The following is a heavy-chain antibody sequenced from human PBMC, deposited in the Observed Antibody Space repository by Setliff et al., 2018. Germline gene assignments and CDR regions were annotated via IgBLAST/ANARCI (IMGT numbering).Heavy chain of an antibody. Sequence: SETLSLTCTVSGGSISSGDYYWSWIRQPPGKGLEWIGSIYFTGNTYYNPSLKSRVTMSIDTSKNQFSLKLKSVTAADMAVYYCAREQWLDPPGYYYMDVWAKGTTVTVSS. CDR2: IYFTGNT. D-gene: IGHD6-19*01. V-gene: IGHV4-39*07. CDR1: GGSISSGDYY. CDR3: AREQWLDPPGYYYMDV. J-gene: IGHJ6*03.